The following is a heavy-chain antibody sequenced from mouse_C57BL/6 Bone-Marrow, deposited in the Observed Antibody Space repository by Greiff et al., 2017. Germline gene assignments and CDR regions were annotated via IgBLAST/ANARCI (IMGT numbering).Heavy chain of an antibody. V-gene: IGHV14-4*01. Sequence: EVQLQQSVAELVRPGASVKLSCTASGFNLKDDYMHWVKQRPEQGLEWIGWLDPENGDTAYASKFQGKATITADTSSNTAYLQRSRLTSEDTAVYYCATFGYEDYWGQGTTLTVSS. CDR3: ATFGYEDY. J-gene: IGHJ2*01. CDR2: LDPENGDT. CDR1: GFNLKDDY. D-gene: IGHD2-2*01.